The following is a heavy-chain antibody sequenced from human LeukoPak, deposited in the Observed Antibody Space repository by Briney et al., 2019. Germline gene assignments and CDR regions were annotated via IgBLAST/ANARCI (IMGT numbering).Heavy chain of an antibody. CDR3: ATKIAAAPDAFDI. V-gene: IGHV1-69*13. CDR1: AATFTHYT. CDR2: IIPIFGTA. Sequence: SVTVSFTSSAATFTHYTISWVRQAPGQGQGWMGVIIPIFGTANYAQKFQGRVTITADESTSTAYMELSSLRSEDTAVYYCATKIAAAPDAFDISSQGTMVTVSS. D-gene: IGHD6-13*01. J-gene: IGHJ3*02.